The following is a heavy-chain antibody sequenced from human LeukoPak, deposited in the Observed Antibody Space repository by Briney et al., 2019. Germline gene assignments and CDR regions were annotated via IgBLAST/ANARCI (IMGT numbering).Heavy chain of an antibody. J-gene: IGHJ2*01. V-gene: IGHV4-31*03. CDR3: ARADLIVGASYWYFDL. Sequence: SETLSLTCTVSGGSISSGGYYWSWIRQHPGKGLEWIGYIYYSGSTYYNPSLKSRVTISVDTSKNQFSLKLSSVTAADTAVYYCARADLIVGASYWYFDLWGRGTLVTVSS. CDR2: IYYSGST. D-gene: IGHD1-26*01. CDR1: GGSISSGGYY.